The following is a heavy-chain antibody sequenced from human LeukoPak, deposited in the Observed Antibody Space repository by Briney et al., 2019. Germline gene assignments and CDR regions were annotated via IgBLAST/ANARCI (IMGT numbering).Heavy chain of an antibody. V-gene: IGHV3-21*01. CDR3: ARDYYGSGSSFDY. CDR1: GFTFSRYS. Sequence: GGSLRLSCAASGFTFSRYSMIWVRQAPGKGLEWVSSISSSSIYTYYADSVKGRFTISRDNSKNTLYLQMNSLRAEDTAVYYCARDYYGSGSSFDYWGEGTLVTVSS. CDR2: ISSSSIYT. D-gene: IGHD3-10*01. J-gene: IGHJ4*02.